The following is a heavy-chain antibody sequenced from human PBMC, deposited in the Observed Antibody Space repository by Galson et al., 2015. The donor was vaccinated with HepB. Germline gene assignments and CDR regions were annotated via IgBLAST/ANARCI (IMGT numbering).Heavy chain of an antibody. CDR3: ARAILWFGELDYYFDY. D-gene: IGHD3-10*01. J-gene: IGHJ4*02. CDR2: IKQDGSEK. V-gene: IGHV3-7*03. CDR1: GFTFSSYW. Sequence: SLRLSCAASGFTFSSYWMSWVRQAPGKGLEWVANIKQDGSEKYYVDSVKGRFTISRDNAKNSLYLQMNSLRAEDTAVYYCARAILWFGELDYYFDYWGQGTLVTVSS.